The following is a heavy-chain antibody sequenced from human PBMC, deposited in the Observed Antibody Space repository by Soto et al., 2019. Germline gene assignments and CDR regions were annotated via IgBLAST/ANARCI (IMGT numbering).Heavy chain of an antibody. V-gene: IGHV3-64D*06. Sequence: GGSLRLSCSASGFTFSEYSMHWVRQAPGKGLQYVSTSSSDGDITYYADSVKGRFTISRDNSKNTLYLQMNSLRPEDTAVYYCVKVSTFYDILTGYYSTNFFDYWGQGTLVTVSS. J-gene: IGHJ4*02. D-gene: IGHD3-9*01. CDR2: SSSDGDIT. CDR3: VKVSTFYDILTGYYSTNFFDY. CDR1: GFTFSEYS.